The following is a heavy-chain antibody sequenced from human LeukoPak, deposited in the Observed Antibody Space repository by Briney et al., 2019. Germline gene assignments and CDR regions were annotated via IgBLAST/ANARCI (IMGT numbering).Heavy chain of an antibody. Sequence: SVKVSCKASGYTFTGYYMHWVRQAPGQGREWMGWINPNSGGTNYAQKFQGRVTMTRDTSISTAYMELSRLRSVDTAVYYCARDGAARPEYDYWGQGTLVTVSS. J-gene: IGHJ4*02. V-gene: IGHV1-2*02. CDR2: INPNSGGT. CDR1: GYTFTGYY. D-gene: IGHD6-6*01. CDR3: ARDGAARPEYDY.